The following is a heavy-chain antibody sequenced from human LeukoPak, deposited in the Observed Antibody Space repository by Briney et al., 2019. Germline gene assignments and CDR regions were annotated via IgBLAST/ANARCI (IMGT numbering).Heavy chain of an antibody. V-gene: IGHV1-18*01. J-gene: IGHJ4*02. CDR1: GYTFTSYG. CDR2: ISAYNGNT. D-gene: IGHD3-10*01. Sequence: ASVKVSCKASGYTFTSYGLSWVRQAPGQGLEWMGWISAYNGNTNYAQKLQGRVTMITDTSTSTAYMELRSLRSDDTAVYYCARVLLWFGGSPAYFDYWGQGTLVTVSS. CDR3: ARVLLWFGGSPAYFDY.